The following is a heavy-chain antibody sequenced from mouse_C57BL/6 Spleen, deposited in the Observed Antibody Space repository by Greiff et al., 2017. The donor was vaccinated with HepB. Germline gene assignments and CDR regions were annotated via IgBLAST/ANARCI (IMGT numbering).Heavy chain of an antibody. D-gene: IGHD1-1*01. CDR3: ASSYYGYFDY. CDR1: GYTFTTYP. CDR2: FHPYNDDT. J-gene: IGHJ2*01. V-gene: IGHV1-47*01. Sequence: VHVQQSGAELVKPGASVKMSCKASGYTFTTYPIEWMKQSHGKSLEWIGNFHPYNDDTKYNEKFKGKATLTVEKSSSTVYMELCSLSSDDSAVYYCASSYYGYFDYWGQGTTLTVSS.